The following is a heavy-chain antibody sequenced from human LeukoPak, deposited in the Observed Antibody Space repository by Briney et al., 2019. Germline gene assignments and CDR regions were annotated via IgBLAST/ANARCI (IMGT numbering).Heavy chain of an antibody. CDR1: GLTFSNAW. D-gene: IGHD3-22*01. CDR3: TTELDIRPNHY. Sequence: GGSLRLSCAASGLTFSNAWMSWVRQAPGKGLEWVGRIKRKSDGGTTDYAAPVKGRFTISRDDSKNTLYLQMNSLRSEDTAVYYCTTELDIRPNHYWGQGTLVTVSS. V-gene: IGHV3-15*01. CDR2: IKRKSDGGTT. J-gene: IGHJ4*02.